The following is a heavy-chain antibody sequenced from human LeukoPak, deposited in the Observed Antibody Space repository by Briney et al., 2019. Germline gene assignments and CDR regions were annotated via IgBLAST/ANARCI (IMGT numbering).Heavy chain of an antibody. J-gene: IGHJ4*02. V-gene: IGHV3-23*01. CDR1: GFTFSSYA. Sequence: GGSLRLSCAASGFTFSSYAMSWVRQAPGKGLEWVSAISGSGGSTYYADSVKGRFTISRDNSKNTLYLQMNSLRAEDTAVYYCAKDSAPRLGELSLYSDYWGQGTLVTASS. CDR3: AKDSAPRLGELSLYSDY. D-gene: IGHD3-16*02. CDR2: ISGSGGST.